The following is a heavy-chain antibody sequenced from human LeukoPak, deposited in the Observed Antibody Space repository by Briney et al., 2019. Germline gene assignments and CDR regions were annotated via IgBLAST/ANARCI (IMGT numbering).Heavy chain of an antibody. J-gene: IGHJ4*02. Sequence: GGSLRLSCAASGLTFNNYWMTWVRQAPGKGLEWVANINRDGSEKNYVGSVRGRFTTSRDNTENSLWLQMNFLTVEDTAVYYCGRGPGYRSDYWGQGTLVTVSS. V-gene: IGHV3-7*05. CDR3: GRGPGYRSDY. CDR2: INRDGSEK. CDR1: GLTFNNYW. D-gene: IGHD5-12*01.